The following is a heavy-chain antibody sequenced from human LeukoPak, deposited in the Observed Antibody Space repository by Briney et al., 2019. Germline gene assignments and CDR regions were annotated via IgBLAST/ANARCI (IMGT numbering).Heavy chain of an antibody. CDR1: GFIVGSNY. CDR2: IYTGGNT. Sequence: AGGSLRLSCAASGFIVGSNYMNWVRQAPGKGLEWVSVIYTGGNTHYADSVKGRFTISRDNSKNTLYLQMHSLRAEDTAVYYCASPSSGQSFDIWGQGTMVTVSS. D-gene: IGHD6-19*01. CDR3: ASPSSGQSFDI. J-gene: IGHJ3*02. V-gene: IGHV3-53*01.